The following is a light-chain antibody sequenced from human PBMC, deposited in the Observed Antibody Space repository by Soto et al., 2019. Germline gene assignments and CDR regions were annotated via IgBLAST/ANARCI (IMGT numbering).Light chain of an antibody. CDR2: AAS. Sequence: DIQLTQSPSFLSASVGDRVTIXXRASQGISSYLAWYQQKPGKAPKLXIYAASPLQSGVPSRFSGSGSGTEFTLTISSLQPEDFATYYCQQLNSYSITFGQGTRLEIK. CDR3: QQLNSYSIT. CDR1: QGISSY. J-gene: IGKJ5*01. V-gene: IGKV1-9*01.